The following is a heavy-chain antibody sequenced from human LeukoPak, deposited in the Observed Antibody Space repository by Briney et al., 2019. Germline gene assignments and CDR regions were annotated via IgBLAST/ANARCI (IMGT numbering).Heavy chain of an antibody. D-gene: IGHD6-19*01. CDR1: GGSISGSNW. V-gene: IGHV4-4*02. J-gene: IGHJ4*02. Sequence: SETLSLTCAVSGGSISGSNWWSWVRQPPGKGLEWIGEIYHSGSTNYNPSLKSRVTISVDKSKNQFSLKLSSVTAADTAVYYCARASQWLSSHFDYWGQGTLVTVSS. CDR2: IYHSGST. CDR3: ARASQWLSSHFDY.